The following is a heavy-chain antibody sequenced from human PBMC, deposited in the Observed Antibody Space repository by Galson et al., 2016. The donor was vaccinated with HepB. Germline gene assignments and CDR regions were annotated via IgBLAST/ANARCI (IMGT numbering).Heavy chain of an antibody. CDR1: GFTFNNYA. D-gene: IGHD6-19*01. CDR2: ISYDGSNK. Sequence: SLRLSCAASGFTFNNYAMHWVRQAPGKGLEWVAVISYDGSNKYYADSVKGQFTISRDNSKNTLYLQMNSLRDEDTAVYYCAGASHGGWFDDWGQGTLVTASS. V-gene: IGHV3-30-3*01. CDR3: AGASHGGWFDD. J-gene: IGHJ4*02.